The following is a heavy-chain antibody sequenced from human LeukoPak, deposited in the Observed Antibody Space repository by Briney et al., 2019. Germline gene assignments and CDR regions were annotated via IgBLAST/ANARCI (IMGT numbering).Heavy chain of an antibody. Sequence: PGGSLRLSCAASGFTFSTYAMHWVRQAPGKGLEWVAVISYDGSNKYYADSVKGRFTISRDNSKNTLYLQMNSLRAEDTAVYYCSKAVAVAGLFDYWGQGTLVTVSS. V-gene: IGHV3-30*04. CDR3: SKAVAVAGLFDY. CDR1: GFTFSTYA. D-gene: IGHD6-19*01. J-gene: IGHJ4*02. CDR2: ISYDGSNK.